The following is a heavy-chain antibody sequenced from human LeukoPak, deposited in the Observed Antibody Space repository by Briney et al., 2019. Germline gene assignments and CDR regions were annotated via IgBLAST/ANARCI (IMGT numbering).Heavy chain of an antibody. J-gene: IGHJ4*02. V-gene: IGHV3-21*01. CDR1: GFTFSSYS. D-gene: IGHD5-12*01. CDR2: ISSSSSYI. Sequence: PGGSLRLSCAASGFTFSSYSMNWVRQAPGKGLEWVSSISSSSSYIYYADSLKGRFTISRHNAKKSAYLQMNSLRAEDTAVYYCARGPSGYHNTGGQGTLVTVSS. CDR3: ARGPSGYHNT.